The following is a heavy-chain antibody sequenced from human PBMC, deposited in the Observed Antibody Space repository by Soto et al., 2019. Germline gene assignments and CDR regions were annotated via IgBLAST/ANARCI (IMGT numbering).Heavy chain of an antibody. D-gene: IGHD4-17*01. CDR2: IIPFFGTA. V-gene: IGHV1-69*13. Sequence: SVKVSCKASGGTFSTFGISWVRQAPGQGLEWMGGIIPFFGTARYSQKFEDRITITADESTNTVYMDLRSLTSEDTAIYYCAKSAPMDAGDKYYYDFWGQGAMVTVYS. CDR3: AKSAPMDAGDKYYYDF. CDR1: GGTFSTFG. J-gene: IGHJ4*02.